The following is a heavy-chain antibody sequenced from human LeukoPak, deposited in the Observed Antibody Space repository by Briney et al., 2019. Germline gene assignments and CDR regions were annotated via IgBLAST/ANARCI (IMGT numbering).Heavy chain of an antibody. V-gene: IGHV3-49*04. CDR1: GFTFGDYA. CDR2: IRNLVNGGTT. CDR3: SRFYSSGWASGAFDI. D-gene: IGHD3-22*01. J-gene: IGHJ3*02. Sequence: GGSLRLSCTASGFTFGDYAMSWVRQAPGKGLEWIGFIRNLVNGGTTEYAASVKGRVTISRDDSESIAYLQMNSLKTEDTAVYYCSRFYSSGWASGAFDIWGQGTMVTVSS.